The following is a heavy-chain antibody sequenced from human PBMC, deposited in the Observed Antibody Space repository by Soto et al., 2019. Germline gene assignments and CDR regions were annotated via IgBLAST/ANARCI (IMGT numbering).Heavy chain of an antibody. CDR2: IYYGGST. CDR1: GGSIRTDY. Sequence: SETLSVTCTVSGGSIRTDYWIWFRQPPGKGLDWIGNIYYGGSTNYNPSLNYTPSLRSRVTISADTSKNEFSLKLSSVTAADTAICYCASTSWWLFFDSSGPGTLVTVSS. J-gene: IGHJ4*02. CDR3: ASTSWWLFFDS. D-gene: IGHD3-22*01. V-gene: IGHV4-59*01.